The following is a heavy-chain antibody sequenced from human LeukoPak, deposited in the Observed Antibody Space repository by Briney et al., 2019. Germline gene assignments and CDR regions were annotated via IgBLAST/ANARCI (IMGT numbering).Heavy chain of an antibody. Sequence: PSETLSLTCAVYGGSFSGYYWSWIRQPPGKGLEWIGEINHSGSTNYNPSLKSRVTISVDTSKNQFSLKLSSVTAADTAVYYCARGRLTGYYDSSGQGNYWGQGTLVTVSS. CDR2: INHSGST. CDR3: ARGRLTGYYDSSGQGNY. V-gene: IGHV4-34*01. D-gene: IGHD3-22*01. CDR1: GGSFSGYY. J-gene: IGHJ4*02.